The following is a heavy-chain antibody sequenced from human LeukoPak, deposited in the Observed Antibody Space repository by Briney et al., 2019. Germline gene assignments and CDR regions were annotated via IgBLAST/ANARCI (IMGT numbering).Heavy chain of an antibody. V-gene: IGHV4-38-2*02. D-gene: IGHD1-26*01. CDR3: ARVRGSSGSYEYYHYMDV. Sequence: SETLSLTCTVSGYSISSDYYWGWIRQPPGKGLEWIASVSHSGSTYYNPSLKSRVTISVDTSKNQFSLKVTSVTAADTALYYCARVRGSSGSYEYYHYMDVWGKGTTVTISS. CDR2: VSHSGST. J-gene: IGHJ6*03. CDR1: GYSISSDYY.